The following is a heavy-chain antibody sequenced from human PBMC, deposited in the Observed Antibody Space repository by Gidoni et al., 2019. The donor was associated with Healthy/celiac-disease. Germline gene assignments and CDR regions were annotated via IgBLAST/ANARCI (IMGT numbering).Heavy chain of an antibody. CDR3: ASGRGYPPFDY. J-gene: IGHJ4*02. Sequence: QVQLQESGPGLVKPSETLSLTCTVSGGSISSYYWSWIRQPPGKGLEWIGYIYYSGSTNYNPSRKSRVTISVDKSKNQFSLKLSSVTAADTAVYYCASGRGYPPFDYWGQGTLVTVSS. V-gene: IGHV4-59*01. CDR2: IYYSGST. CDR1: GGSISSYY. D-gene: IGHD5-18*01.